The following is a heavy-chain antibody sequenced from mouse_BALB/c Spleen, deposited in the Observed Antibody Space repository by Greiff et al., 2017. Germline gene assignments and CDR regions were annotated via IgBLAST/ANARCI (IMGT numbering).Heavy chain of an antibody. CDR3: ARALITYYAMDY. D-gene: IGHD2-4*01. Sequence: QVQLKESGAELARPGASVKMSCKASGYTFTSYTMHWVKQRPGQGLEWIGYINPSSGYTNYNQKFKDKATLTADKSSSTAYMQLSSLTSEDSAVYYCARALITYYAMDYWGQGTSVTVSS. V-gene: IGHV1-4*01. CDR1: GYTFTSYT. CDR2: INPSSGYT. J-gene: IGHJ4*01.